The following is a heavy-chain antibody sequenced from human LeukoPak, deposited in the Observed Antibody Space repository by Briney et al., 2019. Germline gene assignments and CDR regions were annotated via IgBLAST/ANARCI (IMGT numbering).Heavy chain of an antibody. CDR2: VNWVGGST. V-gene: IGHV3-20*04. J-gene: IGHJ4*02. CDR1: GFPFDDYC. CDR3: ARDRNGGNTYYFDY. Sequence: GGSLRLSCVASGFPFDDYCLSWLRQAPRKGRHWVAGVNWVGGSTGYADSVQGRFTISRDNAKTSRFLQMNSLRAEDTALYYCARDRNGGNTYYFDYWGQGTLVTVSS. D-gene: IGHD4-23*01.